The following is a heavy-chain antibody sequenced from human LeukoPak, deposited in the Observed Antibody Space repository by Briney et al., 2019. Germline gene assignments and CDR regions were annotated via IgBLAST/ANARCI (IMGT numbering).Heavy chain of an antibody. J-gene: IGHJ6*03. V-gene: IGHV3-21*01. Sequence: GGSLRLSCAASGFTFSSYSMNWVRQAPGKGLEWVSFISSSSSYKYYADSVKGRFTISRDNAKNSLYLQMNSLRAEDTAVYYCARGREREQLVVFRYCYYMDVWGKGTTVTVSS. D-gene: IGHD6-13*01. CDR3: ARGREREQLVVFRYCYYMDV. CDR1: GFTFSSYS. CDR2: ISSSSSYK.